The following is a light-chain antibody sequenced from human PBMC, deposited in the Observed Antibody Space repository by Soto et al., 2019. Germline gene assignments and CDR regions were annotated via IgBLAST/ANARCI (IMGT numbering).Light chain of an antibody. V-gene: IGKV1-39*01. Sequence: DMPMTQSPSSLSASVRDRVTITCRPSQTIDNYLNWDHHKPVKAPKLLIYGASTLQSGVSSRFTGSASGTDFTLTIDNLQAEDFATYYCQQTYTSPFAFGQGTKLEI. J-gene: IGKJ2*01. CDR3: QQTYTSPFA. CDR2: GAS. CDR1: QTIDNY.